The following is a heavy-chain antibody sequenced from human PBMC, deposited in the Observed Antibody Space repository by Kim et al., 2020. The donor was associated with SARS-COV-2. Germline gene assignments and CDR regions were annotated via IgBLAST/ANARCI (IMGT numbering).Heavy chain of an antibody. Sequence: GGSLRLSCAASGFTFSSHGMHWVRQAPGKGLEWLAVIWYDGSKEYYIDSVKGRFTISRDNSKNTLFLQMNSLRVEDTAVYYCANYADHAFRYWGQGTLVTVSS. J-gene: IGHJ4*02. CDR3: ANYADHAFRY. D-gene: IGHD3-16*01. V-gene: IGHV3-33*06. CDR1: GFTFSSHG. CDR2: IWYDGSKE.